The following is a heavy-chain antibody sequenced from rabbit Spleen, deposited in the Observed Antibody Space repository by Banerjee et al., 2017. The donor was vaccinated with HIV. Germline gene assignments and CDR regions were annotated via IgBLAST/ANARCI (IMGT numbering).Heavy chain of an antibody. Sequence: QEQLVESGGDLVKPGASLTLTCIASGLDFSSSFWICWVRQAPGKGLEWIACIYTSSGGTWYASWAKGRFTISKASSTTVTLQMTSLTAADTATYFCARASDTTYRNFNLWGPGTLVTVS. CDR2: IYTSSGGT. D-gene: IGHD1-1*01. CDR3: ARASDTTYRNFNL. V-gene: IGHV1S45*01. CDR1: GLDFSSSFW. J-gene: IGHJ4*01.